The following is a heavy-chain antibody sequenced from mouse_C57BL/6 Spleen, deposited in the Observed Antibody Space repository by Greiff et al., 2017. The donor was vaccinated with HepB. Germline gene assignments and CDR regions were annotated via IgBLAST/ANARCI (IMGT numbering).Heavy chain of an antibody. J-gene: IGHJ4*01. V-gene: IGHV14-2*01. D-gene: IGHD1-1*01. Sequence: EVKLVESGAELVKPGASVKLSCTASGFNIKDYYMHWVKQRAEQGLEWIGRIDPEDGETKYAPKFQGKATITADTSSNTAYLQLSSLTSEDTAVYYCAREGITTVVEDAMDYWGQGTSVTVSS. CDR3: AREGITTVVEDAMDY. CDR2: IDPEDGET. CDR1: GFNIKDYY.